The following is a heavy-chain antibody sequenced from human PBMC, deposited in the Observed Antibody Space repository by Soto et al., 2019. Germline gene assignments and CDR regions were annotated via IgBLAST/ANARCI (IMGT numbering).Heavy chain of an antibody. D-gene: IGHD6-13*01. J-gene: IGHJ4*02. Sequence: ASAKVSCKASGYTFTSYGISWVRQAPGQGLEWMGWISAYNGNTNYAQKLQGRVTMTTDTSTSTAYMELRSLRSDDTAVYYCAREVRIAAAGSPPYYFDYWGQGTLVTVSS. CDR1: GYTFTSYG. CDR2: ISAYNGNT. V-gene: IGHV1-18*01. CDR3: AREVRIAAAGSPPYYFDY.